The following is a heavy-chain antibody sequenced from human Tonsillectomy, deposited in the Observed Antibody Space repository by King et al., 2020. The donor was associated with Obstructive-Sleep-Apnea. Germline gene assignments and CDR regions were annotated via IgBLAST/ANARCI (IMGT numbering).Heavy chain of an antibody. CDR1: GGSISNYY. D-gene: IGHD5-18*01. CDR3: ARGKTDSDGSLGY. V-gene: IGHV4-59*01. CDR2: IYYSGST. Sequence: LQLQESGPGLVKPSETLSLTCTVSGGSISNYYWSWIRQPPGQGLEWFGYIYYSGSTTYNPSLQSRVTISVDPSKNQFSLRLSPVSAAATAVYSCARGKTDSDGSLGYWGQGTLVTVSA. J-gene: IGHJ4*02.